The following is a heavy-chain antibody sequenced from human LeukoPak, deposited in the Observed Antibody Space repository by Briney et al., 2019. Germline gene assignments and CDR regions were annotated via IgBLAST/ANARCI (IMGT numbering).Heavy chain of an antibody. CDR2: INHSGST. CDR3: ARGRRQWLRAFDI. V-gene: IGHV4-34*01. J-gene: IGHJ3*02. Sequence: PSETLSLTCAVYGGSFSGYYWSWIRQPPGKGLEWIGEINHSGSTNYNPSLKSRVTISVDTFKNQFSLKLSSVTAADTAVYYCARGRRQWLRAFDIWGQGTMVTVSS. D-gene: IGHD6-19*01. CDR1: GGSFSGYY.